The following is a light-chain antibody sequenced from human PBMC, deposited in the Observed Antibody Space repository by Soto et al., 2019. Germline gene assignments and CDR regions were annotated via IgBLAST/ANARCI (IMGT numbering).Light chain of an antibody. J-gene: IGLJ3*02. V-gene: IGLV1-44*01. Sequence: QLVLTQPPSASGTPGQRVSISCSGSSSNIGSNTIHWYQQLPGTAPKLLIDSNNQRPSGVPDRFSGSMSGTSASLAISGLQSEDEAHYYCAAWDDSLNGPVFGGGTKLTVL. CDR2: SNN. CDR1: SSNIGSNT. CDR3: AAWDDSLNGPV.